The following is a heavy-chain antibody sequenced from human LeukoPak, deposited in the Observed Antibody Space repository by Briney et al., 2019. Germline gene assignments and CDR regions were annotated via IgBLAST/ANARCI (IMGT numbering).Heavy chain of an antibody. J-gene: IGHJ4*02. CDR2: INPSGGST. V-gene: IGHV1-46*03. D-gene: IGHD1-26*01. CDR1: GYTFTNFY. CDR3: AVGATTAHTFDY. Sequence: ASVKVSCKASGYTFTNFYLHWVRQAPGHGLEWMGIINPSGGSTSYPQKFQGRVTMTRDMSTSTVYMELSSLRSEDTAVYYCAVGATTAHTFDYWGQGTLVTVSS.